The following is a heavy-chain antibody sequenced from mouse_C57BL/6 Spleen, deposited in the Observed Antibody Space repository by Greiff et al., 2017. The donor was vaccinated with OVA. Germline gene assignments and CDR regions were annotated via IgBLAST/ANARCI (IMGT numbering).Heavy chain of an antibody. V-gene: IGHV1-82*01. CDR1: GYAFSSSW. J-gene: IGHJ4*01. Sequence: QVQLQQSGPELVKPGASVKISCKASGYAFSSSWMNWVKQRPGKGLEWIGRIYPGDGDTNYNGKFKGKATLTADKSSSTAYMQLSSLTSEDSAVYFCARYAPVDYYGRAMDYWGQGTSVTVSS. D-gene: IGHD1-1*01. CDR2: IYPGDGDT. CDR3: ARYAPVDYYGRAMDY.